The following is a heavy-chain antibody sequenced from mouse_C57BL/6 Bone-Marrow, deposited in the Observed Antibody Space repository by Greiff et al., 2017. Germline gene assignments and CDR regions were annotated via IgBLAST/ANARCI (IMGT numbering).Heavy chain of an antibody. CDR3: ARPYYSNYWYFDV. V-gene: IGHV1-55*01. CDR2: IYPGSGST. CDR1: GYTFPSYW. D-gene: IGHD2-5*01. J-gene: IGHJ1*03. Sequence: QVQLKQSGAELVKPGASVKMSCKASGYTFPSYWITWVKQRPGQGLEWIGDIYPGSGSTNYNEKFKSKATLTVDPSSSTAYMQLSSLTSEDSAVYYCARPYYSNYWYFDVWGTGTTVTVSS.